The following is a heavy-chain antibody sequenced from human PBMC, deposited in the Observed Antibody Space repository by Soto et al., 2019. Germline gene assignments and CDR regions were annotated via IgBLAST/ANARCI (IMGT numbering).Heavy chain of an antibody. CDR2: ISYDGSNK. V-gene: IGHV3-30*18. Sequence: QVQLVESGGGVVQPGRSLRLSCAASGFTFSSYGMHWVRQAPGKGLEWVAVISYDGSNKYYADSVKGRFTISRDNSQKTLHXQMNSLRAEDTAVYYCAKRDVDTAMVTVYYYGMDVWGQGTTVTVSS. CDR1: GFTFSSYG. CDR3: AKRDVDTAMVTVYYYGMDV. D-gene: IGHD5-18*01. J-gene: IGHJ6*02.